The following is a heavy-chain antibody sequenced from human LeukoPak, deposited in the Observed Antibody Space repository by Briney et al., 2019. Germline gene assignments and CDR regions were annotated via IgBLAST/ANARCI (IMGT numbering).Heavy chain of an antibody. D-gene: IGHD3-9*01. J-gene: IGHJ4*02. CDR3: ATASGILTGYYYFDY. CDR2: FDPEDGET. Sequence: ASVKVSCKASGGTFSNYGISWVRQAPGKGLEWMGGFDPEDGETIYAQKFQGRVTMTEDTSTDTAYMELSSLRSEDTAVYYCATASGILTGYYYFDYWGQGTLVTVSS. CDR1: GGTFSNYG. V-gene: IGHV1-24*01.